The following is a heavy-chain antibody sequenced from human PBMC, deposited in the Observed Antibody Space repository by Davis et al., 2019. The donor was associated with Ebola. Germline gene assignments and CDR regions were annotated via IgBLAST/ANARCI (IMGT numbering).Heavy chain of an antibody. J-gene: IGHJ4*02. D-gene: IGHD2-2*01. CDR1: GFTFYTYA. Sequence: GGSLRLFCAASGFTFYTYAMSWVRQAPGKGLEWVSTISGGGSYYAESVKGRFSISRDNSKSTLFLQMNSLRAEDTAVYYCARDFFHGYEYYFDYWGQGTLVTVSS. CDR3: ARDFFHGYEYYFDY. CDR2: ISGGGS. V-gene: IGHV3-23*01.